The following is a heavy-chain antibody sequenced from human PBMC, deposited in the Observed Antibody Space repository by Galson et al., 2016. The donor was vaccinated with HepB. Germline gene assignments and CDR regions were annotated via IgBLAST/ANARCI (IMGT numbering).Heavy chain of an antibody. Sequence: SVKVSCKASGGTFSSYAISWVRQAPGQGLEWMGGIIPIFPTANYAQQFRGRVTITADKSRSTAYLELSSLRSEDTAMYYCARNLRDYYHSSGYFDAFDIWGQGTMVTVSS. CDR3: ARNLRDYYHSSGYFDAFDI. CDR1: GGTFSSYA. D-gene: IGHD3-22*01. CDR2: IIPIFPTA. V-gene: IGHV1-69*06. J-gene: IGHJ3*02.